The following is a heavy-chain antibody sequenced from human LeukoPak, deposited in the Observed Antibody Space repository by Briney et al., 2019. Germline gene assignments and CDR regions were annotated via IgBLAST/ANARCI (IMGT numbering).Heavy chain of an antibody. CDR3: ARGGRVTMFRGVIGYMDV. V-gene: IGHV3-48*03. D-gene: IGHD3-10*01. J-gene: IGHJ6*03. CDR1: GFTFSSYE. CDR2: ISSSGSTI. Sequence: GGSLRLSCAASGFTFSSYEMNWVRQAPGKGLEWVSYISSSGSTIYYADSVKGRFTISRDNAKNSLYLQMNSLRAEDTAVYYGARGGRVTMFRGVIGYMDVWGTGTTVTISS.